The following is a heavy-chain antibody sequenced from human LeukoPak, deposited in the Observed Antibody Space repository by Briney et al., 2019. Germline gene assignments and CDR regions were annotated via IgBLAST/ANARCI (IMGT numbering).Heavy chain of an antibody. V-gene: IGHV4-59*01. D-gene: IGHD3/OR15-3a*01. CDR1: GGSISSYY. Sequence: SETLSLTCTVSGGSISSYYWSWIRQPPGKGLEWIGYIYYSGSTNYNPSLKSRVTISVDTSKNQFSLKLSSVTAADTAVYYCARARVGLLIHGMDVWGQGTTVTVSS. CDR2: IYYSGST. CDR3: ARARVGLLIHGMDV. J-gene: IGHJ6*02.